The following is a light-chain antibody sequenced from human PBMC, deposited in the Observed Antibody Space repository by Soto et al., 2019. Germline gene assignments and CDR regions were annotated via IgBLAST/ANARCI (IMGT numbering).Light chain of an antibody. J-gene: IGKJ2*01. CDR3: QQYDTYFRYT. CDR2: AVS. CDR1: QDIDNS. V-gene: IGKV1-33*01. Sequence: IQLTQSPSSLSASVGETVTITCRASQDIDNSLNWYQHKPGKAPKLLVYAVSFLETGVPSRFSGRGSGTVFSLTINSLQSDDFATYYCQQYDTYFRYTFGQGTKLDIK.